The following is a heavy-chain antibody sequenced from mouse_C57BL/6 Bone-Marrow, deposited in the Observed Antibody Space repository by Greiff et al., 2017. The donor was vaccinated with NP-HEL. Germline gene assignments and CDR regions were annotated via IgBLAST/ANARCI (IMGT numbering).Heavy chain of an antibody. J-gene: IGHJ1*03. CDR2: FYPGSGRI. Sequence: VQLKESGAELVKPGASVKLSCKASGYTFTEYTIHWVKQRSGQGLEWIGWFYPGSGRIKYNEKSKDKATLTAEKSSSTVYMYLSRLTSEDSAVYFCARHGDYFGSSYGYFDVWGTGTTVTVSS. V-gene: IGHV1-62-2*01. D-gene: IGHD1-1*01. CDR1: GYTFTEYT. CDR3: ARHGDYFGSSYGYFDV.